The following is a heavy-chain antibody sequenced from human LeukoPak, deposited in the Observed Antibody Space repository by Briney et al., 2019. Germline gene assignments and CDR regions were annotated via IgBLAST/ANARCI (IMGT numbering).Heavy chain of an antibody. Sequence: GGSLRLSCAASGFTFSSYWMSWVRQAPGKGLEWVANIKQDGSEKYYVDSVKGRFTISRDNAKNSLYLQMNSLRAEDTAVYYCAKDLLADTAMVTAVDYWGQGTLVTVSS. J-gene: IGHJ4*02. V-gene: IGHV3-7*01. CDR2: IKQDGSEK. CDR3: AKDLLADTAMVTAVDY. CDR1: GFTFSSYW. D-gene: IGHD5-18*01.